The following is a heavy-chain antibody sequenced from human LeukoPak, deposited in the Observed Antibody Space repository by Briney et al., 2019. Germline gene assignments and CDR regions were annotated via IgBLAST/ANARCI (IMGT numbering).Heavy chain of an antibody. Sequence: GGSLRLSCEASGFTFRDYWMTWVRQAPGKGLEWVANVKQDGTEKFYVDSVKGRFTISRDNGKNSLYLQMNSLRVEDTAIYYCARAGGTSWADYWGQGTLVSVSS. CDR1: GFTFRDYW. CDR2: VKQDGTEK. V-gene: IGHV3-7*01. CDR3: ARAGGTSWADY. D-gene: IGHD6-13*01. J-gene: IGHJ4*02.